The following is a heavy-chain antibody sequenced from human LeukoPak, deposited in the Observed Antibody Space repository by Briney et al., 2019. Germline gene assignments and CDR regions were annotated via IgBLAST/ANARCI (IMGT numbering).Heavy chain of an antibody. CDR2: ISPNNGGT. CDR3: ARSAVGGGYYSDY. J-gene: IGHJ4*02. V-gene: IGHV1-2*02. D-gene: IGHD3-22*01. Sequence: ASVKVSCKASGYTFTGYYIHWVRQAPGQGLEWMGWISPNNGGTNLAQKFQGRVTMTRDTSITTVNMDLSRLTSDDTAMYYCARSAVGGGYYSDYWGQGTLLTVSS. CDR1: GYTFTGYY.